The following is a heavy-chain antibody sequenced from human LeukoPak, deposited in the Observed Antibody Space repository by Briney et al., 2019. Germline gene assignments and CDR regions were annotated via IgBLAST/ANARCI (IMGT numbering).Heavy chain of an antibody. CDR2: INHSGST. J-gene: IGHJ6*02. CDR3: ARAGYCSSTSCPYGMDV. D-gene: IGHD2-2*03. Sequence: SETLSLTCAVYGGSFSGYHWTWIRLRPGKGLEWIGEINHSGSTNYNPSLKSRVTISVDTSKNQFSLKLSSVTAADTAVYYCARAGYCSSTSCPYGMDVWGQGTTVTVSS. CDR1: GGSFSGYH. V-gene: IGHV4-34*01.